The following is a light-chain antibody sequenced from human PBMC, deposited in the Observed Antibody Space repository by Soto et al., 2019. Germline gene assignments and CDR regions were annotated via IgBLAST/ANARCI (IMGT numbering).Light chain of an antibody. CDR3: QQYNNWPLYT. Sequence: IVMTQSPATLSVSPGERATLTCRASQSVSSSLAWYQQKPGQAPRLLIYGASTRTTGIPARFSGSRSGTEFTLTISSLQSEDFAVYYCQQYNNWPLYTFGQGTKVDIK. J-gene: IGKJ2*01. CDR1: QSVSSS. CDR2: GAS. V-gene: IGKV3-15*01.